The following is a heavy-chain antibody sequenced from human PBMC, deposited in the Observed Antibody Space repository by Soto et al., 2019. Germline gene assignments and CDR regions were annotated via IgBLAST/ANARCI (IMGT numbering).Heavy chain of an antibody. J-gene: IGHJ6*02. D-gene: IGHD4-17*01. V-gene: IGHV5-51*01. CDR2: IYPGDSDT. Sequence: LKISCKGSGYSFTSYWIGWVRQMPGKGLEWMGIIYPGDSDTRYSPSFQGQVTISADKSISTAYLQWSSLKASDTAMYYCARETTVTKDYYYGMDVWGQGTTVTVSS. CDR3: ARETTVTKDYYYGMDV. CDR1: GYSFTSYW.